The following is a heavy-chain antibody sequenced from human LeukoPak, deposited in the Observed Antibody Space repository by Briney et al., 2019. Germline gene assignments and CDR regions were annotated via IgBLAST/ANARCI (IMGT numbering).Heavy chain of an antibody. Sequence: GGSLKISCKGSGYSFTNYWIGWVRQMPGKGLEWMGLVYPGDSDIRYSPSFDGQVTISADRSITTAYLQWSSLKASDTAIHYCARRRGGWYYFDYWGQGTLVTVSS. CDR2: VYPGDSDI. CDR1: GYSFTNYW. V-gene: IGHV5-51*01. CDR3: ARRRGGWYYFDY. J-gene: IGHJ4*02. D-gene: IGHD6-19*01.